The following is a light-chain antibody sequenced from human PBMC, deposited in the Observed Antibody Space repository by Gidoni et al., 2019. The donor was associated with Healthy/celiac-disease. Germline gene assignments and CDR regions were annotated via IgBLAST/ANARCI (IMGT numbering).Light chain of an antibody. J-gene: IGKJ1*01. CDR2: DAS. CDR3: QQYNNWPLT. V-gene: IGKV3-15*01. CDR1: QRVSSN. Sequence: EIVMTQSPATLSVSPGERATLSCRASQRVSSNFAWYQQKPGQAPRLLIYDASARATGVPARFSGSGSGTEFTLTISSLQSEDSAVYYCQQYNNWPLTFGQGTKVEIK.